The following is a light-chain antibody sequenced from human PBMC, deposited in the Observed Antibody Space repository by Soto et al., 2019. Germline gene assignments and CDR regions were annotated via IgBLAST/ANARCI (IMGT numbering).Light chain of an antibody. CDR2: GAS. Sequence: EIVMTQSPATLSVSPGERATLSCRASQSVSSNLAWYQQKPGQAPRLLIYGASTRATGIPASFSGSGSGTEFTLTISSLQSEDFAGYYCQQYSNWPLTFGGGTKVQIK. CDR3: QQYSNWPLT. CDR1: QSVSSN. V-gene: IGKV3-15*01. J-gene: IGKJ4*01.